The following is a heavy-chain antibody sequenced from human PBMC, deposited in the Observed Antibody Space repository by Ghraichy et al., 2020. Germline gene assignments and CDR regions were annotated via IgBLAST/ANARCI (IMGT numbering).Heavy chain of an antibody. CDR2: IRSKAYGGTT. Sequence: GESLRLSCTASGFTFGDYAMSWVRQAPGKELEWVGFIRSKAYGGTTEYAASVKGRFTISRDDSKSIAYLQMNSLKTEDTAVYYCTREPYYYDSSGYSRYYFDYWGQGTLVTVSS. CDR3: TREPYYYDSSGYSRYYFDY. CDR1: GFTFGDYA. V-gene: IGHV3-49*04. D-gene: IGHD3-22*01. J-gene: IGHJ4*02.